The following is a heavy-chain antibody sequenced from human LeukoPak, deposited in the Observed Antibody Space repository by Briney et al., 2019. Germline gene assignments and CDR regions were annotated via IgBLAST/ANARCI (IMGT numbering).Heavy chain of an antibody. CDR1: GYTFHDYA. Sequence: AGTLTLTCAASGYTFHDYALHWVRQAPGKGLEWVALVRGGGVTTYADSVRGRFTISRDNAKNSLYLQMNSPRTEDTALYYCAKDWGGGWSFDYWGLGTLVTVSS. V-gene: IGHV3-43*02. CDR3: AKDWGGGWSFDY. CDR2: VRGGGVTT. D-gene: IGHD6-19*01. J-gene: IGHJ4*02.